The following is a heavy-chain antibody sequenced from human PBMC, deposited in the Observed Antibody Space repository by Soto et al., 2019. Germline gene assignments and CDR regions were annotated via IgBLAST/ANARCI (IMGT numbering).Heavy chain of an antibody. D-gene: IGHD1-7*01. V-gene: IGHV1-2*02. CDR1: GYTFTGYY. CDR2: INPNSGGT. Sequence: QVQLVQSGAEVKKPGASVKVSCKASGYTFTGYYMHWVRQAPGQGLEWMGWINPNSGGTNYAQKFQGRVTMTSNTSISTAYMELSRLRSDDTAVYYCAREGGTGTRWGDWFDPWGQGTLVTVSS. J-gene: IGHJ5*02. CDR3: AREGGTGTRWGDWFDP.